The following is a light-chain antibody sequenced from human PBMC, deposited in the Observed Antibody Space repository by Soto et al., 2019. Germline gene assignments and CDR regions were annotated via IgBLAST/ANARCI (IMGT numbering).Light chain of an antibody. J-gene: IGLJ3*02. Sequence: QLVLTQPPSASVTPGQRVTISCSGSSSNIGSNYVYWYQQLPGMAPSLLIYKINQRPSGVPDRFSGSKSGTSASLAISGLRSEDEADYYCAAWDDSLSGWVFGGGTKLTVL. CDR1: SSNIGSNY. CDR2: KIN. V-gene: IGLV1-47*01. CDR3: AAWDDSLSGWV.